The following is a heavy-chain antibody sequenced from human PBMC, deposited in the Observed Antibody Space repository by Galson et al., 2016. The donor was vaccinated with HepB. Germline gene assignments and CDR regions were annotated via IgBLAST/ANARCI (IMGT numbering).Heavy chain of an antibody. V-gene: IGHV3-48*02. D-gene: IGHD2-21*01. J-gene: IGHJ4*02. Sequence: SLRLSCAASGFTFSASTMNWVRQTPEKGLEWVSYINAPSDAIYYADSVKGRFTISRDNSKNTLYLQMNSLRDEDTAVYYCAKEAAPTVKSGSDVDYWGQGTLVTVSS. CDR2: INAPSDAI. CDR1: GFTFSAST. CDR3: AKEAAPTVKSGSDVDY.